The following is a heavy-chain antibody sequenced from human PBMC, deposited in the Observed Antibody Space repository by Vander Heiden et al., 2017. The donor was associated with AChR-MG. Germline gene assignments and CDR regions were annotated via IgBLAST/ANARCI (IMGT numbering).Heavy chain of an antibody. Sequence: QVQLVQSGAEVKKPASSVKVSCKAEGGTFSSYAISWVRQAPGQWLEWLGRIIPILGLANYAQKVQGRVTITADKSTSTAYMELSSMRSEDTAVYCFARPGGRVNEYFQHWGQGTLVTVSS. CDR1: GGTFSSYA. CDR3: ARPGGRVNEYFQH. V-gene: IGHV1-69*04. CDR2: IIPILGLA. D-gene: IGHD2-15*01. J-gene: IGHJ1*01.